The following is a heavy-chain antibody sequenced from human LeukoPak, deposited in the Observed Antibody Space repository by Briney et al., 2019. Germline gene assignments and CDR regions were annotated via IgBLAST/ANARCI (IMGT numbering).Heavy chain of an antibody. CDR1: GFTFSSYA. CDR3: ARGPYSSGYYRLDPYFDY. Sequence: GGSLRLSCAASGFTFSSYAMHWVRQAPGKGLEWVAVISYDGSNKYYADSVKGRFTISRDNSKNTLYLQMNTLRAEDTAVYYCARGPYSSGYYRLDPYFDYWGQGTLVTVSS. D-gene: IGHD3-22*01. J-gene: IGHJ4*02. V-gene: IGHV3-30*04. CDR2: ISYDGSNK.